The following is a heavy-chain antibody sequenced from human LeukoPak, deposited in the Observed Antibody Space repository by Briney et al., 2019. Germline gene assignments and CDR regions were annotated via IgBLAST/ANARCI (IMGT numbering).Heavy chain of an antibody. CDR3: GRLFYDFWSGHYYYYMDV. Sequence: SETLSLTCTVSGGSIRSTSYSWGWIRQPPGKGLEWIGRIYYSGSTYYNPSLKSRVTISVDTSKNQFSLKLSSVTAADTAVYYCGRLFYDFWSGHYYYYMDVWGKGTTVTVSS. CDR2: IYYSGST. V-gene: IGHV4-39*01. D-gene: IGHD3-3*01. J-gene: IGHJ6*03. CDR1: GGSIRSTSYS.